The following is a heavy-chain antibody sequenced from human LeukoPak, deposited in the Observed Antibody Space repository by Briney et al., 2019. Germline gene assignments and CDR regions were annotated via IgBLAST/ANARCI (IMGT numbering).Heavy chain of an antibody. CDR2: IIPIFGTA. J-gene: IGHJ3*02. CDR3: ARRNSGSYLFAFDI. V-gene: IGHV1-69*05. CDR1: GGTFSSYA. Sequence: GSSVKVSCKASGGTFSSYAISWVRQAPGQGLEWMGGIIPIFGTANYAQKFQGRVTITTDESTSTAYMELSSLRSEDTAVYYCARRNSGSYLFAFDIWGQGTTVTVSS. D-gene: IGHD1-26*01.